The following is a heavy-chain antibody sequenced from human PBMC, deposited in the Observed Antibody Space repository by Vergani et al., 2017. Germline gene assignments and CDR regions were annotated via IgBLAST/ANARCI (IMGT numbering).Heavy chain of an antibody. CDR2: IYPADSDT. CDR1: EYSFGNYW. CDR3: ARHTTYTDY. D-gene: IGHD1-1*01. J-gene: IGHJ4*02. V-gene: IGHV5-51*01. Sequence: EVELVQSGPEMRKPGESLKISCKGSEYSFGNYWIGWVRQMPGKGLEWMGIIYPADSDTRYSPSFQGQVTISADKSISTAFLQCDSLKASDTALYYCARHTTYTDYWGQGTLVTV.